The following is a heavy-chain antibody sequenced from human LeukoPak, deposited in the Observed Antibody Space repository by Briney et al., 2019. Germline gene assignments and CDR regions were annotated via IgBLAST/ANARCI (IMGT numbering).Heavy chain of an antibody. CDR3: AATDIAAAGTWLDP. CDR1: GGSISSSSYY. J-gene: IGHJ5*02. Sequence: SETLSLTCTVSGGSISSSSYYWGWIRQPPGKGLEWIGYIYSSGSTNSNPSLKSRVTISVDTSKSQFSLKMTSVTAADTAVYYCAATDIAAAGTWLDPWGQGTLVTVSS. CDR2: IYSSGST. D-gene: IGHD6-13*01. V-gene: IGHV4-61*05.